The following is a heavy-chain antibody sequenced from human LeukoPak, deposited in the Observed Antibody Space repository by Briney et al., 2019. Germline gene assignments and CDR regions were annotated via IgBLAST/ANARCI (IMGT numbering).Heavy chain of an antibody. CDR2: IDNSGST. CDR3: ARDWGRYSGYNYNWFDP. Sequence: TSETLSLTCTVSGGSISNYYWSWIRQPPGKGLEWIGYIDNSGSTYYTPSLKSRVTISVDTSKNQFSLKLTSVTAADTAVYYCARDWGRYSGYNYNWFDPWGQGTLVTVSS. D-gene: IGHD5-12*01. CDR1: GGSISNYY. V-gene: IGHV4-59*01. J-gene: IGHJ5*02.